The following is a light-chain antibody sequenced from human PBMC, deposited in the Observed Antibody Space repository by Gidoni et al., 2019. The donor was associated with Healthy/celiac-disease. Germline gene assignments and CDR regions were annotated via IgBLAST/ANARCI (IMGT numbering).Light chain of an antibody. V-gene: IGLV1-40*01. Sequence: VLTQPPSVSGAPGQRVTISCTGSSSNSGAGYDVHWYQQLPGPAPQLLIYGHSNRPSGVPDRFSGSKSCTSASLAITGLPAEDEADYYCQSDDSSLSAWVFGGGTKLTVL. CDR3: QSDDSSLSAWV. CDR1: SSNSGAGYD. J-gene: IGLJ3*02. CDR2: GHS.